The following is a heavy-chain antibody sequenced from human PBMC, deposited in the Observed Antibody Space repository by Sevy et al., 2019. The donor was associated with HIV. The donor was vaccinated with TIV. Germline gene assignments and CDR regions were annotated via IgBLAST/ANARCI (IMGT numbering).Heavy chain of an antibody. CDR3: ASSDATSRFGYYYFAMDF. D-gene: IGHD3-22*01. CDR1: GFTFNTYN. J-gene: IGHJ6*02. CDR2: ISYTSTTI. V-gene: IGHV3-48*02. Sequence: GGSLRLSCAVSGFTFNTYNMNWVRQAPGKELEWVSYISYTSTTIYYADSVRGRFTISRDNAKNTLYLQMNSLRDEDTAVYYCASSDATSRFGYYYFAMDFWGQGTSVTVSS.